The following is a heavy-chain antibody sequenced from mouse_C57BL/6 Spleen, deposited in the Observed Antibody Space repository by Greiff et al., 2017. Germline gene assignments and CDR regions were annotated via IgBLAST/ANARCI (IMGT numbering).Heavy chain of an antibody. CDR1: GYTFTSYW. CDR2: IYPGSGST. V-gene: IGHV1-55*01. J-gene: IGHJ2*01. Sequence: QVQLKESGAELVKPGASVKMSCKASGYTFTSYWITWVKQRPGQGLEWIGDIYPGSGSTNYNEKFKSKATLTVDTSSSTAYMQLSSLTSEDSAVYYCARAPPRYYFDYWGQGTTLTVSS. CDR3: ARAPPRYYFDY.